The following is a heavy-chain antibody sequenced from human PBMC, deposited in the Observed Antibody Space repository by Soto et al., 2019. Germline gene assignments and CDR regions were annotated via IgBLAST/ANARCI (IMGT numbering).Heavy chain of an antibody. J-gene: IGHJ4*02. V-gene: IGHV3-48*02. D-gene: IGHD6-19*01. CDR2: ISSSSSTI. CDR3: ASMGAVAGKDY. CDR1: GFTFSSYS. Sequence: EVQLVESGGGLVQPGWSLRLSCAASGFTFSSYSMNWVRQAPGKGLEWVSYISSSSSTIYYADSVKGRFTISRDNAKNSLYRQMNSLRDEDTAVYYCASMGAVAGKDYWGQGTLVTVSS.